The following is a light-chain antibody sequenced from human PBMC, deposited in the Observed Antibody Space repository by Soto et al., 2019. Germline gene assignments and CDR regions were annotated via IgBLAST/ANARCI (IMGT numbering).Light chain of an antibody. V-gene: IGKV1-5*03. CDR1: QNIRNW. CDR3: QQYNSYWT. CDR2: KAS. Sequence: DLQITQSPSILSSAAGDSVTLTFRASQNIRNWLAWYQQKPGKAPNLLIYKASSLESGVPSRFSGSGSGTEFTLTISSLQPDDFATYYCQQYNSYWTFGQGTKVDIK. J-gene: IGKJ1*01.